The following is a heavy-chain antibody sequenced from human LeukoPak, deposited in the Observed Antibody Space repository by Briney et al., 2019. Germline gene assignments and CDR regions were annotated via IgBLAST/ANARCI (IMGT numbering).Heavy chain of an antibody. J-gene: IGHJ4*02. CDR1: GFTFSSYG. D-gene: IGHD2-2*01. Sequence: HSGGSLRLSCAASGFTFSSYGMHWVRQAPGKGLEWVAVISYDGSNKYYADSVKGRFTISRDNSKNMLYLQMNSLRAEDTAVYYCAKEAYCSSTSCYGAGGVDYWGQGTLVTVSS. CDR2: ISYDGSNK. V-gene: IGHV3-30*18. CDR3: AKEAYCSSTSCYGAGGVDY.